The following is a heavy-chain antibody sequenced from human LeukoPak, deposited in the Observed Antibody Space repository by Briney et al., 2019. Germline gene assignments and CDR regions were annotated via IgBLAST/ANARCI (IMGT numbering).Heavy chain of an antibody. CDR1: GGSISSYY. Sequence: SETLSLTCTVSGGSISSYYWSWIRQPPGKGLEWIGYIYFSGATNYNPSLKSRVTMSVDTSKDQFSLKLSSVNAADTAMYYCARHRSPLESFHHWGQGTLVTVSS. CDR3: ARHRSPLESFHH. J-gene: IGHJ1*01. V-gene: IGHV4-59*08. D-gene: IGHD3-3*01. CDR2: IYFSGAT.